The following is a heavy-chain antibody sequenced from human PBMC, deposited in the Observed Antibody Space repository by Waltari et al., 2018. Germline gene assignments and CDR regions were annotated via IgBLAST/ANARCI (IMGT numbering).Heavy chain of an antibody. D-gene: IGHD3-3*02. CDR2: INQDGSEK. J-gene: IGHJ5*02. CDR3: ARGGHLDT. Sequence: EVQLVESGGGLVQPGGSLRLSCAASGSPFNSYWRTGVRQAPGKGPEWVANINQDGSEKYYVDSVKGRFTISRDNAKNSLYLQMYSLRAEDTAVYYCARGGHLDTWGQGTLVTVSS. CDR1: GSPFNSYW. V-gene: IGHV3-7*01.